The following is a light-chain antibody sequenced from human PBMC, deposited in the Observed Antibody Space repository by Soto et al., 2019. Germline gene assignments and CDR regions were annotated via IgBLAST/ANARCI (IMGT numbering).Light chain of an antibody. CDR2: GAS. J-gene: IGKJ1*01. CDR3: QQYGRSPPSWT. Sequence: ETVLTQSPGTLSLSPGERATLSCRASQSVSSSYLAWDQQKPGQAPRLLIYGASSRATGIPDRFSGSGSGTDFTLNISRLEPEDFAVYYCQQYGRSPPSWTFGQGTKEEI. CDR1: QSVSSSY. V-gene: IGKV3-20*01.